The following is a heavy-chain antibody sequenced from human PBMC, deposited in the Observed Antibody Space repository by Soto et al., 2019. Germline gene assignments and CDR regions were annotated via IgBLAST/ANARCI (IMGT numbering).Heavy chain of an antibody. V-gene: IGHV3-23*01. D-gene: IGHD4-17*01. CDR1: GFTFSSYA. CDR2: ISASGGST. Sequence: GGSLRLSCAASGFTFSSYAMGWVRQAPGKGLEWVSSISASGGSTYYADSVKGRFTISRDNSKNALSLQMNSLRAEDTAVYYCATPPRELTNYYYYMDVWGKGTTVTVSS. J-gene: IGHJ6*03. CDR3: ATPPRELTNYYYYMDV.